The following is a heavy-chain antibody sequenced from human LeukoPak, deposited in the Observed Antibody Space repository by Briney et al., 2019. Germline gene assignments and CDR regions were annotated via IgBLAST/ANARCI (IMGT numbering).Heavy chain of an antibody. Sequence: GGSLRLSCSASALTFSDYSMNWVRQAPGKGLEWVSGINWNGGSTGYADSVKGRFTISRDNAKNSLYLQMNSLRAEDTALYYCAGDRNEYYYDSSGYIEWGQGTLVTVSS. CDR2: INWNGGST. J-gene: IGHJ4*02. V-gene: IGHV3-20*04. D-gene: IGHD3-22*01. CDR1: ALTFSDYS. CDR3: AGDRNEYYYDSSGYIE.